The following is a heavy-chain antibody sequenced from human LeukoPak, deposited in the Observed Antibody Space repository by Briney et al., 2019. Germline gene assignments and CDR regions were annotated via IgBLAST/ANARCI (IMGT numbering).Heavy chain of an antibody. J-gene: IGHJ5*02. V-gene: IGHV3-48*03. D-gene: IGHD3-22*01. Sequence: GGSLRLSCAASGFTFSSYEMNWVRQAPGKGLEWVSYISSSGSTIYYADSVKGRFTISRDNAKNSLYLQMNSLRAEDTAVYYCARGSSGYYYEGAWFDHWGQGTLVTVSS. CDR1: GFTFSSYE. CDR2: ISSSGSTI. CDR3: ARGSSGYYYEGAWFDH.